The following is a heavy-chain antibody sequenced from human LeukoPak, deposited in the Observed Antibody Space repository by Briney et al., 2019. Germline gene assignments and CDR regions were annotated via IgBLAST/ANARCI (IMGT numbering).Heavy chain of an antibody. V-gene: IGHV1-2*02. CDR1: GYTFTDSY. J-gene: IGHJ5*02. Sequence: ASVKVSCKASGYTFTDSYLHWVRQAPGRGLEWMGYVNPNSGGTDYAQKFQGRVTMTRGTSITTAYMELTALTSDDTAIYFCARQVVRMTNNWFDPWGQGTLVTVSS. D-gene: IGHD2-15*01. CDR3: ARQVVRMTNNWFDP. CDR2: VNPNSGGT.